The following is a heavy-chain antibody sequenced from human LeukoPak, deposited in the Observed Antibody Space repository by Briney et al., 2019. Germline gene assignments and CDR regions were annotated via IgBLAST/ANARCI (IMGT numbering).Heavy chain of an antibody. J-gene: IGHJ4*02. D-gene: IGHD3-10*01. CDR1: GFTFSSYS. CDR3: ARDWVHYYGSGSFH. Sequence: GGSLRLSCAASGFTFSSYSMNWVRQAPGKGLEWVSSISSSSSYIYYADSVKGRFTISRDNAKNSLYLQMNSLRAEDTAVYYCARDWVHYYGSGSFHWGQGTLVTVSP. CDR2: ISSSSSYI. V-gene: IGHV3-21*01.